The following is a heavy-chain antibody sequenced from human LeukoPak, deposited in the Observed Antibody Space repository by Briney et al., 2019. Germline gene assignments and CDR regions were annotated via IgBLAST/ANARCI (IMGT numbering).Heavy chain of an antibody. D-gene: IGHD6-19*01. CDR1: GFIFSTYG. J-gene: IGHJ4*02. V-gene: IGHV3-23*01. Sequence: PGGSLRLSCAASGFIFSTYGMSWVRQAPGKGLEWLAGINDSGDKTYYADSVKGRFTLSRENPKDTVYVQMNSLRVEDTAVYYCAKRVSYSSLPVYFDFWGRGTLVTVSS. CDR2: INDSGDKT. CDR3: AKRVSYSSLPVYFDF.